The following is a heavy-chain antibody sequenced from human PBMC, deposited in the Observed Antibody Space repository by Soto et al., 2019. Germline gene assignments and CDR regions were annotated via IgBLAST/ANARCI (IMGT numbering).Heavy chain of an antibody. J-gene: IGHJ4*02. D-gene: IGHD4-17*01. CDR1: GGSISSYY. V-gene: IGHV4-59*01. CDR3: ARLTYGDAIDY. CDR2: IYYSEST. Sequence: QVQLQESGPGLVKPSETLSLTCTVSGGSISSYYWSWIRQPPGKGLEWIGYIYYSESTNYNPSLKSRVTISVDTSKNQFSLKLSSVTAADTAVYYCARLTYGDAIDYWGQGTLVTVSS.